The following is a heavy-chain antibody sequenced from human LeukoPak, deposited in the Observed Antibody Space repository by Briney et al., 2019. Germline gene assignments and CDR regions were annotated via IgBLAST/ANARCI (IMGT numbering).Heavy chain of an antibody. Sequence: GGSLRLSCAASGFTVSSDYMSWVRQAPGKGLEWVSSITSTSGYIYYAESVKGRFSISRDNAKNSLYLQMNSLRAEDTAVYYCARVGGGSHYFDYWGQGTLATVSS. CDR2: ITSTSGYI. CDR3: ARVGGGSHYFDY. D-gene: IGHD1-26*01. J-gene: IGHJ4*02. CDR1: GFTVSSDY. V-gene: IGHV3-21*01.